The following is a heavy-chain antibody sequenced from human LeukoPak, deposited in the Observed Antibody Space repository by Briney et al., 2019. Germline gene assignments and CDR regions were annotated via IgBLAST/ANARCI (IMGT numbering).Heavy chain of an antibody. V-gene: IGHV4-39*01. CDR1: GRSISSSSYY. J-gene: IGHJ6*02. CDR2: IYYSGST. CDR3: ARHPLTPYGMDV. Sequence: SETLSLTCTVSGRSISSSSYYWGWIRQPPGKGLEWIGSIYYSGSTYYNPSLKSRATISVDTSKNQFSLKLSSVTAADTAVYYCARHPLTPYGMDVWGQGTTVTVSS.